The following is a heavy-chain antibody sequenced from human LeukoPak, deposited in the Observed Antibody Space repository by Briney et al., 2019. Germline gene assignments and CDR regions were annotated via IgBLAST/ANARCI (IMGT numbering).Heavy chain of an antibody. J-gene: IGHJ4*02. D-gene: IGHD6-13*01. CDR2: IYTGGTT. V-gene: IGHV3-53*01. CDR1: GFTVSSNS. Sequence: GGSLRLSCAASGFTVSSNSMSWVRQAPGKGLAWVSIIYTGGTTYYADSVKGRFTISRDNSKNTLYLQMNSLRAEDTAVYYCAKDPLGGSSDYWGQGTLVTVSS. CDR3: AKDPLGGSSDY.